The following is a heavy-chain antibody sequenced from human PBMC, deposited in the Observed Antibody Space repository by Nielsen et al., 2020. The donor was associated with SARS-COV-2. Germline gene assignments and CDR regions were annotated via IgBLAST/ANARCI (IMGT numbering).Heavy chain of an antibody. CDR1: GFTFDDYA. J-gene: IGHJ4*02. Sequence: GGSLRLSCAASGFTFDDYAMHWVRQAPGKGLEWVSGISWNSGDIEYADSVKGRFTISRDNAKNSLHLQMSSLKTEDTALYYCVKDEIAATGSFEFWGQGTLVTVSS. CDR3: VKDEIAATGSFEF. D-gene: IGHD6-13*01. CDR2: ISWNSGDI. V-gene: IGHV3-9*01.